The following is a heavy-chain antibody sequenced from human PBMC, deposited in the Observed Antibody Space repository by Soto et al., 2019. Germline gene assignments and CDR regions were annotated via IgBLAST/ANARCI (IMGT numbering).Heavy chain of an antibody. Sequence: GASVKVSCKASGYTFTSYAMHWVRQAPGQRLEWMGWINAGNGNTKYSQKFQGRVTITRDTSASTAYMALSSLRSEDTAVYYCARAAGDYGGNKRFEPWGRGTRVPVCS. CDR3: ARAAGDYGGNKRFEP. J-gene: IGHJ5*02. CDR1: GYTFTSYA. V-gene: IGHV1-3*01. D-gene: IGHD4-17*01. CDR2: INAGNGNT.